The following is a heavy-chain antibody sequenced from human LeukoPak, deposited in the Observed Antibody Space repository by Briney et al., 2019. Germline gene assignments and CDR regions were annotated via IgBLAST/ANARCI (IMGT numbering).Heavy chain of an antibody. CDR1: GFTFSGYW. J-gene: IGHJ3*02. V-gene: IGHV3-74*01. CDR3: TRDRGHGFDFDI. Sequence: GSLRLSCAASGFTFSGYWMHWVRQVAGKGLVWVSRISDDGSSTTSTIYADSVEGRFTISRDNAKNTLYLQMNSLRAEDTAVYYCTRDRGHGFDFDIWGQGTTVTVSS. D-gene: IGHD3-10*01. CDR2: ISDDGSSTTST.